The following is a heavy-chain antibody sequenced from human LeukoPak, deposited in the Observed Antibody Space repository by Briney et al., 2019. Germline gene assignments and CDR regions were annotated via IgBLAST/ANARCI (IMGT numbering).Heavy chain of an antibody. CDR2: ISAYNGNT. CDR1: GYTFTSYG. V-gene: IGHV1-18*04. D-gene: IGHD6-19*01. J-gene: IGHJ4*02. Sequence: GASVKVSCKASGYTFTSYGISWVRQAPGQGLEWMGWISAYNGNTNYAQKLQGRVTMATDTSTSTAYMELRSLRSDDTAVYYCARVTGLYSSEYYFDYRGQGTLVTVSS. CDR3: ARVTGLYSSEYYFDY.